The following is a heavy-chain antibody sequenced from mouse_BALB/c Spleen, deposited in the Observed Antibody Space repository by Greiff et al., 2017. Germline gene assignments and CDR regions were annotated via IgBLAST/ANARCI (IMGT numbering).Heavy chain of an antibody. J-gene: IGHJ4*01. CDR3: ARGEIYYGYAMDY. CDR1: GYSITSGYY. D-gene: IGHD2-1*01. V-gene: IGHV3-6*02. CDR2: ISYDGSN. Sequence: DVKLQESGPGLVKPSQSLSLTCSVTGYSITSGYYWNWIRQFPGNKLEWMGYISYDGSNNYNPSLKNRISITRDTSKNQFFLKLNSVTTEDTATYYCARGEIYYGYAMDYWGQGTSVTVSS.